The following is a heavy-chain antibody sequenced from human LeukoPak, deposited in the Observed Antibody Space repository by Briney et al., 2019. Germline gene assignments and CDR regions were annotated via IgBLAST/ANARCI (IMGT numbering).Heavy chain of an antibody. J-gene: IGHJ4*02. CDR2: INTNTGNP. D-gene: IGHD3-3*01. CDR1: GYSFTNYD. CDR3: AEGGNYDFWSGYLM. Sequence: ASVKVSCKASGYSFTNYDINWVRQAPGQGLEWMGWINTNTGNPTYAQGFTGRFVFSLDTSVSTAYLQISNLKAEDTAVYYCAEGGNYDFWSGYLMWGQGTLVTVSS. V-gene: IGHV7-4-1*02.